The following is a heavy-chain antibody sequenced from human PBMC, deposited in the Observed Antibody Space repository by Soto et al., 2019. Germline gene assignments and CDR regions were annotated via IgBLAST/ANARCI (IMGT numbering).Heavy chain of an antibody. D-gene: IGHD3-16*02. J-gene: IGHJ4*02. V-gene: IGHV1-69*13. CDR2: IIPIFGTA. Sequence: SVKVSCKASGGTFSSYAISWVRQAPGQGLEWMGGIIPIFGTANYAQKFQGRVTITADESTGTAYMELSSLRSEDTAVYYCARAAGYVWGSYRYVFDYWGQGTLVTVSS. CDR3: ARAAGYVWGSYRYVFDY. CDR1: GGTFSSYA.